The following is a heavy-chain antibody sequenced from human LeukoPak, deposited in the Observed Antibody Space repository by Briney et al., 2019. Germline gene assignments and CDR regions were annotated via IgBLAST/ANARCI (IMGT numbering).Heavy chain of an antibody. CDR2: MNPNSGNT. V-gene: IGHV1-8*01. CDR3: AGVTTVVTPRYYYYYYMDV. D-gene: IGHD4-23*01. Sequence: ASVKVSCKASGYTFTSYDINWVRQATGQGLEWMGWMNPNSGNTGYAQKFQGRVTMTRNTSISTAYMELSSLRPEDTAVYYCAGVTTVVTPRYYYYYYMDVWGKGTTVTVSS. J-gene: IGHJ6*03. CDR1: GYTFTSYD.